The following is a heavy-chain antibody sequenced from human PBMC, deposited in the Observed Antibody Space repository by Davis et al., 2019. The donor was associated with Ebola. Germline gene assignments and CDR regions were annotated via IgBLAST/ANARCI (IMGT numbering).Heavy chain of an antibody. J-gene: IGHJ4*02. D-gene: IGHD3-22*01. CDR2: TYYRSKWFV. CDR3: ARDPPYDQGYDY. V-gene: IGHV6-1*01. Sequence: SQTLSLTCAISGDSVSSNTAGWNWIRQSPSRGLEWLGRTYYRSKWFVDYAVSVKSRMTINSDTSKNQFSLQLSSVTPEDTAVYYCARDPPYDQGYDYWGQGILVTVSS. CDR1: GDSVSSNTAG.